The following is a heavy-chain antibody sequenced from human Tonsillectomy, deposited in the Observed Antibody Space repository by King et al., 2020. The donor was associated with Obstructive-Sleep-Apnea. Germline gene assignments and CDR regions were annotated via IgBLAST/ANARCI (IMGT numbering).Heavy chain of an antibody. CDR3: AKEDYYDSSGPQGISGFDI. CDR2: IRYDGRDT. CDR1: GFTFSRYD. Sequence: VQLVESGGGVVQPGGSLRLSCAASGFTFSRYDMHWVRQAPGKGLEWVAFIRYDGRDTCYADSVKGRCTIYRDNSKNTLYLQMNSLRAEDTAIYYCAKEDYYDSSGPQGISGFDIWGQGTVVTVSS. V-gene: IGHV3-30*02. D-gene: IGHD3-22*01. J-gene: IGHJ3*02.